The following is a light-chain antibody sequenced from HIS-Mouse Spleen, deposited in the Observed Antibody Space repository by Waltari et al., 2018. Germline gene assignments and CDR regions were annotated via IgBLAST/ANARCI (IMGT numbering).Light chain of an antibody. CDR2: YKSDSDK. CDR1: SGIHVGTYR. V-gene: IGLV5-45*03. Sequence: QAVLTQPSSLSASPGASASLTCTLRSGIHVGTYRIYWYQQKPGIPPQYLLRYKSDSDKQQGSGVPSRFSGSKDASANAGILLISGLQSEDEADYYCMIWHSSAWVFGGGTKLTVL. CDR3: MIWHSSAWV. J-gene: IGLJ3*02.